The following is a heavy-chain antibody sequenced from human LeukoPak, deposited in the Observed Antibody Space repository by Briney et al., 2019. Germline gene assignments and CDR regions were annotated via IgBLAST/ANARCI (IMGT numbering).Heavy chain of an antibody. Sequence: PSETLSLTCTVSGGSISSSSYYWGWIRQPPGKGLEWIGSIYYSGSTYYNPSLKSRVTISVDTSKNQFSLKLSSVTAADTAVYYCARLALNSMVRGVINRGYGMDVWGQGTTVTVSS. D-gene: IGHD3-10*01. V-gene: IGHV4-39*01. CDR3: ARLALNSMVRGVINRGYGMDV. CDR1: GGSISSSSYY. J-gene: IGHJ6*02. CDR2: IYYSGST.